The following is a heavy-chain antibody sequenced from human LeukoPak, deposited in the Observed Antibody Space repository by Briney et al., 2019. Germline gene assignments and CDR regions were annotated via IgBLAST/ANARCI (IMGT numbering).Heavy chain of an antibody. CDR2: IGWNSGSI. J-gene: IGHJ4*02. Sequence: GGSLRLSCAASGFTFDDYAMHWVRQAPGKGLEWVSGIGWNSGSIGYADSVKGRFAIPRDNAKNSLYLQMNSLRAEDMALYYCAKDYSSGRRPPFFDYWGQGTLVTVSS. D-gene: IGHD6-19*01. V-gene: IGHV3-9*03. CDR1: GFTFDDYA. CDR3: AKDYSSGRRPPFFDY.